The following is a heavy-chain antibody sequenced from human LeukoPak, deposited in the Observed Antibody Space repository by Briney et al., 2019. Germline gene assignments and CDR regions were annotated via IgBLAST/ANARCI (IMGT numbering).Heavy chain of an antibody. D-gene: IGHD1-26*01. V-gene: IGHV3-9*01. J-gene: IGHJ3*01. Sequence: GGSLRLSCAAYGFSLDDYAMHWVRQAPGQGLEWVSSISWDGRNMAYAASVKGRFTISRDNAQNSLYLQMYSLKIDDTAFYYCIKDMGFDLLKDAFDLWGQGMLVTVSS. CDR2: ISWDGRNM. CDR3: IKDMGFDLLKDAFDL. CDR1: GFSLDDYA.